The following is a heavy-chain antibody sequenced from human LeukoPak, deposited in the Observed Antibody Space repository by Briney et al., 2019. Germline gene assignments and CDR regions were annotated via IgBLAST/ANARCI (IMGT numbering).Heavy chain of an antibody. CDR2: ISWNSGSI. CDR1: GFTFDDYA. Sequence: GGSLRLSCAASGFTFDDYAMHWVRQAPGKGLEWVSGISWNSGSIGYADSVKGRFTISRDNAKNPLYLQMNSLRAEDTALYYCAKDAAVYSSSWYYFDYWGQGTLVTVSS. CDR3: AKDAAVYSSSWYYFDY. V-gene: IGHV3-9*01. J-gene: IGHJ4*02. D-gene: IGHD6-13*01.